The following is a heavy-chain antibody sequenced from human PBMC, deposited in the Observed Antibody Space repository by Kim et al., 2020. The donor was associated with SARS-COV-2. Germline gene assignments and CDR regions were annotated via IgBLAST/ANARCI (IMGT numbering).Heavy chain of an antibody. V-gene: IGHV4-59*09. CDR3: ARGGTAAGYYYYYGMDV. Sequence: LKSRVTISVDTSKNQFSLKLSSVTAADTAVYYCARGGTAAGYYYYYGMDVWGQGTTVTVSS. J-gene: IGHJ6*02. D-gene: IGHD6-13*01.